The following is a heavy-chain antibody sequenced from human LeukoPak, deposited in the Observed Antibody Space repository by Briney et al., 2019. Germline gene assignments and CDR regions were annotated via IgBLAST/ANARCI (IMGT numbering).Heavy chain of an antibody. CDR2: IYRNDDK. V-gene: IGHV2-5*01. J-gene: IGHJ5*02. CDR1: GFSLSTSGVG. D-gene: IGHD2-15*01. CDR3: ARQRGYCSGGSCYDWFDP. Sequence: SGPTLVNPTQILTLTCTFSGFSLSTSGVGVGWVRQPPGKALEWLALIYRNDDKRYSPSLKSRLTITKDTSKHQVVLTMTNMDPVDTATYYCARQRGYCSGGSCYDWFDPWGQGTLVTVSS.